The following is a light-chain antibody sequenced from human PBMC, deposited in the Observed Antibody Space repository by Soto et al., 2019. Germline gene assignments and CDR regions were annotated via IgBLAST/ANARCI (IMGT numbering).Light chain of an antibody. V-gene: IGLV1-51*01. CDR3: GTWDSSPSAYV. Sequence: QSVLTQPPSVSAAPGQKVTISCSGSSSNIGNNYVSWYQQLPGTAPKLLIYDNNKRPSGIPDRFSGSKSGTSATLGITGLQTGDEADYYCGTWDSSPSAYVFGTGTNVTVL. CDR2: DNN. CDR1: SSNIGNNY. J-gene: IGLJ1*01.